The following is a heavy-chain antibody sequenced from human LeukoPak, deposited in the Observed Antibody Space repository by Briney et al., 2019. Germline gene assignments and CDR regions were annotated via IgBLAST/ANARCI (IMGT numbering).Heavy chain of an antibody. Sequence: GGSLRLSCAASGFTFSSYEMNWVRQAPGKGLEWVSYISSSGSTIYYADSVKGRFTISRDNAKNSLYLQMNGLRAEDTAVYYCARGEGSGYPYYFDHWGQGTLVTVSS. CDR1: GFTFSSYE. CDR3: ARGEGSGYPYYFDH. J-gene: IGHJ4*02. V-gene: IGHV3-48*03. D-gene: IGHD3-22*01. CDR2: ISSSGSTI.